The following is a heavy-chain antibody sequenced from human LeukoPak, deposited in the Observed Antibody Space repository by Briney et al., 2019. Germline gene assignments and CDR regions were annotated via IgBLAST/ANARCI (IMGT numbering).Heavy chain of an antibody. CDR3: ARVRYFDWLGPFDY. CDR2: ISSSGSTT. CDR1: GFTFSSYE. Sequence: PGGSLRLSCAASGFTFSSYEMNWLRQAPGKGLEWVSYISSSGSTTYYADSVKGRFTISRDNAKKSLYLQMNSLRAEDTAVYYCARVRYFDWLGPFDYWGQGTLVTVSS. D-gene: IGHD3-9*01. V-gene: IGHV3-48*03. J-gene: IGHJ4*02.